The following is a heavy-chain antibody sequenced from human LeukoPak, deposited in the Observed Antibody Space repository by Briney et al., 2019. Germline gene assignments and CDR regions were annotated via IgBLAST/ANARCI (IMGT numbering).Heavy chain of an antibody. D-gene: IGHD2-15*01. CDR2: INPSGGST. V-gene: IGHV1-46*01. J-gene: IGHJ4*02. CDR3: ATSGGSCLPCIDY. CDR1: GYTFTSYY. Sequence: ASVKVSCKASGYTFTSYYMHWVRQAPGQGLEWMGIINPSGGSTSYAQKFQGRVTMTRDMSTSTVYMELSSLRSEDTAVYYCATSGGSCLPCIDYWAREPWSPSPQ.